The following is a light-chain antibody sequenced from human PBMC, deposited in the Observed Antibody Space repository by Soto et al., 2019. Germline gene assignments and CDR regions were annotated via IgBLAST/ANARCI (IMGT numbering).Light chain of an antibody. V-gene: IGKV3-11*01. Sequence: EIVLTQSPATLSLSPGKRATLSCRATQSVSSYLAWYQQKPGQAPRLLIYDASNRATGIPARFSGSGSGTDFTLTISSLEPEDFAVYYCQQRSNWPITFGQGTRLEIK. CDR3: QQRSNWPIT. CDR1: QSVSSY. CDR2: DAS. J-gene: IGKJ5*01.